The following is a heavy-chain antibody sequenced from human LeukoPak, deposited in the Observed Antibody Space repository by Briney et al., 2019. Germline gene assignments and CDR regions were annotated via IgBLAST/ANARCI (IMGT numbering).Heavy chain of an antibody. V-gene: IGHV4-59*01. D-gene: IGHD5/OR15-5a*01. J-gene: IGHJ5*02. CDR2: IYYSGST. CDR1: GGSISSYY. CDR3: ARATVYDEAFGWFDP. Sequence: SETLSLTCTVSGGSISSYYWSWIRQPPGKGLEWIGYIYYSGSTNYNPSLKSRVTISVDTSKNQFSLKLSSVTAADTAVYYCARATVYDEAFGWFDPWGQGTLVTVSS.